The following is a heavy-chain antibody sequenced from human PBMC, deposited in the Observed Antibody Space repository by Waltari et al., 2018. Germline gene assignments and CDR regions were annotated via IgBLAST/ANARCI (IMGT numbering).Heavy chain of an antibody. D-gene: IGHD6-13*01. CDR1: GSTLSELS. J-gene: IGHJ6*03. CDR3: AAGPGPAGFYFYYYLHV. Sequence: QVQLIQSGAEVRKPGASVKVSCKVSGSTLSELSIHWVRQGPGKGLEWLGGFVPERGETLYAQTFQGKVTLTEDTSINTAYMEVSSLRSDDTAVYFCAAGPGPAGFYFYYYLHVWGKGTTVTVAS. V-gene: IGHV1-24*01. CDR2: FVPERGET.